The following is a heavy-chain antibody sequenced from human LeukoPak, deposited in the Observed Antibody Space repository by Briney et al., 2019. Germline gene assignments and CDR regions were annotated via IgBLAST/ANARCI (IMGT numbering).Heavy chain of an antibody. V-gene: IGHV5-51*01. CDR3: ARPIHYDFWSGYSFDY. Sequence: GESLQISCKGSGYSFTSYWIGWVRPMPGKGLEWMGIIYPGDSDTRYSPSFQGQVTISADKSISTAYLQWSSLKASDTAMYYCARPIHYDFWSGYSFDYWGQGTLVTVSS. CDR1: GYSFTSYW. D-gene: IGHD3-3*01. J-gene: IGHJ4*02. CDR2: IYPGDSDT.